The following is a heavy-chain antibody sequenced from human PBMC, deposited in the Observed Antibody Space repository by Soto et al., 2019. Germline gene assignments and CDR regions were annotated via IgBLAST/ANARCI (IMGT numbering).Heavy chain of an antibody. V-gene: IGHV4-39*01. CDR1: GGTISSNNYY. CDR2: ISYSGST. Sequence: SETLSLTCTVSGGTISSNNYYGAWLRQPPGKRLEWIGSISYSGSTYYNPSLKSRITISVDTSRNEFSLRLSSVTAADTAVYYCAGPRGYPGYDWGVHFEIWGQGTMVT. CDR3: AGPRGYPGYDWGVHFEI. D-gene: IGHD5-12*01. J-gene: IGHJ3*02.